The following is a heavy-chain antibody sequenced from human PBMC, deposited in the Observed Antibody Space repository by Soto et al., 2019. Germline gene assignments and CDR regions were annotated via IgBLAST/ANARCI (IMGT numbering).Heavy chain of an antibody. CDR3: ARESIHYDSSGLGDYYYGMDV. Sequence: QVQLQESGPGLVKPSGTLSLTCAVSGGSISSSNWWSWVRQPPGKGLEWIGEIYHSGSTNYNPSLKMRVTISLDKSKNQFSLKLSSVTAAGTAVYYCARESIHYDSSGLGDYYYGMDVWGQGTTVTVSS. CDR1: GGSISSSNW. D-gene: IGHD3-22*01. J-gene: IGHJ6*02. CDR2: IYHSGST. V-gene: IGHV4-4*02.